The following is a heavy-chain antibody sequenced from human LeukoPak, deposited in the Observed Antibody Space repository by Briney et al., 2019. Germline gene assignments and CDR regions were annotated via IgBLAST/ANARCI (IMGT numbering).Heavy chain of an antibody. D-gene: IGHD3-22*01. V-gene: IGHV3-23*01. CDR2: ISGSGDST. CDR3: AKDGGFYYYDSSGYTENYYMDV. CDR1: GFTFSSYE. Sequence: GGSLRLSCAASGFTFSSYEMNWVRQAPGKGLEWVSGISGSGDSTYYADSVKGRFTISRDNSKNTLYLQMNSLRAEDTAVYYCAKDGGFYYYDSSGYTENYYMDVWGKGTTVTISS. J-gene: IGHJ6*03.